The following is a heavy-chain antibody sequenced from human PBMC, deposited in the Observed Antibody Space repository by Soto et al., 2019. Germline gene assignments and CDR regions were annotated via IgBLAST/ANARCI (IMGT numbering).Heavy chain of an antibody. CDR1: GFTFSSYA. Sequence: GGSLRLSCAASGFTFSSYAMHWVRQAPGKGLEYVSGISSNGGSIGYANSVKGRFTISRDNAKNSLYLQMNSLRAEDTALYYCAKDLSGTNVLGNWGQGTLVTVSS. CDR3: AKDLSGTNVLGN. J-gene: IGHJ4*02. V-gene: IGHV3-64*04. D-gene: IGHD1-7*01. CDR2: ISSNGGSI.